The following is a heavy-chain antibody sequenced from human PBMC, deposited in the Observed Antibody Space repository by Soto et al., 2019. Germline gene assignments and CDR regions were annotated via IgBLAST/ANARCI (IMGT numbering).Heavy chain of an antibody. CDR1: GFTFGSYA. Sequence: PGGSLRLSCAASGFTFGSYAMSWVGQGPGKGLEWVSAISGSGVSTYYADSVKGRFTISRDNSKNTLYLQMNSLGAEDTAVYYCAKSPGMFYYDSSGYYHYDYRGQGTLVTVSS. D-gene: IGHD3-22*01. CDR2: ISGSGVST. J-gene: IGHJ4*02. CDR3: AKSPGMFYYDSSGYYHYDY. V-gene: IGHV3-23*01.